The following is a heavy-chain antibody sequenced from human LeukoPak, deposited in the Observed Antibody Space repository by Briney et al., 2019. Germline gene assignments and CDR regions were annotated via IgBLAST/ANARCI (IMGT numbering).Heavy chain of an antibody. Sequence: ASVKVSCKASGYTFTGYYMHWVRQAPGQGLEWMGWINPNSGGTNYAQKFQGRVTMTRDMSISTAYMELSRLRSDDTAVYYCARRMNYCTNGVCLQRRIQRIFDYWGQGTLVTVSS. CDR1: GYTFTGYY. J-gene: IGHJ4*02. D-gene: IGHD2-8*01. CDR3: ARRMNYCTNGVCLQRRIQRIFDY. V-gene: IGHV1-2*02. CDR2: INPNSGGT.